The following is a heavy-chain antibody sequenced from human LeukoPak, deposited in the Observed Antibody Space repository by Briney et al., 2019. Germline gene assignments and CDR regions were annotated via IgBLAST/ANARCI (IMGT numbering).Heavy chain of an antibody. CDR1: GFTFSSSS. Sequence: GRSLRLSCAASGFTFSSSSINCVRQAPGKWLEWLSSISSSSSYIYYAYSVEGPFAMSRPDAKNSLCLQMYSLRARDTAVCYCARVKVGATTSDYWGQGTLVTVSS. CDR2: ISSSSSYI. CDR3: ARVKVGATTSDY. V-gene: IGHV3-21*01. D-gene: IGHD1-26*01. J-gene: IGHJ4*02.